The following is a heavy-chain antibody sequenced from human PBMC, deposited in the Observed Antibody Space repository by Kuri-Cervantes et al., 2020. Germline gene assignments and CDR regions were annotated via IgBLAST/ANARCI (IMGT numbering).Heavy chain of an antibody. D-gene: IGHD3-22*01. CDR2: ISWNSGSI. V-gene: IGHV3-9*01. CDR3: TYYYDSSGSFDY. CDR1: GFTFDDYA. J-gene: IGHJ4*02. Sequence: SLKISCAASGFTFDDYAMHWVRQAPGKGLEWVSGISWNSGSIGYADSVKGRFTISRDNAKNSLYLQMNSLRDEDTAVYYCTYYYDSSGSFDYWGQGTLVTDSS.